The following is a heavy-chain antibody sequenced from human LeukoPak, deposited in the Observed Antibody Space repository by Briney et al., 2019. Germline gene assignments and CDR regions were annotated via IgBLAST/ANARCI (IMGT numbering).Heavy chain of an antibody. CDR3: ARVGWYSSSRYVSSYYYYYYKDV. CDR2: IKQDGSEK. J-gene: IGHJ6*03. CDR1: GFTFSDYY. V-gene: IGHV3-7*01. Sequence: GGSLRLSCAASGFTFSDYYMNWIRQAPGKGLEWVANIKQDGSEKYYVDSVKGRFTISRDNAKNSLYLQMNSLRAEDTAVYYCARVGWYSSSRYVSSYYYYYYKDVWGKGTTVTVSS. D-gene: IGHD6-13*01.